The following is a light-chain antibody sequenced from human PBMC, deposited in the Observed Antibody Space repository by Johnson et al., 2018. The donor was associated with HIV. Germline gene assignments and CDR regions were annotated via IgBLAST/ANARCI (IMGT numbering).Light chain of an antibody. V-gene: IGLV1-51*01. CDR1: SSNIGNNY. J-gene: IGLJ1*01. CDR2: DND. Sequence: QSVLTQPPSLSAAPGQTVTISCSGSSSNIGNNYVSWYQQLSGTAPKLLIYDNDKRPSGIPDRFSGSKSGTSATLGITGLQTGDEADYYCGTWDSGLGALYFFGTGTKVAVL. CDR3: GTWDSGLGALYF.